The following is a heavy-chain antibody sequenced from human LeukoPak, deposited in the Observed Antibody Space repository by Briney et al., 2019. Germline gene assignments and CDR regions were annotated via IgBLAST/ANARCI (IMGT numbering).Heavy chain of an antibody. Sequence: GGSLRLSCVVSGFTFSTYAMTWVRQAPGKRLGWVSSISNSGGSTYYADSVKGRFAISRDNSKNTLYLQMNSLRVEDTAIYYCAKDRGATSGWGQGTLVTVSS. CDR3: AKDRGATSG. D-gene: IGHD1-26*01. CDR2: ISNSGGST. J-gene: IGHJ4*02. CDR1: GFTFSTYA. V-gene: IGHV3-23*01.